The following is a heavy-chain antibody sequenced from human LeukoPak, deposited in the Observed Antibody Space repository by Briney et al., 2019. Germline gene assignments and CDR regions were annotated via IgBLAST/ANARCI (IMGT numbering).Heavy chain of an antibody. J-gene: IGHJ3*02. V-gene: IGHV3-15*07. CDR2: IKSKADGGTT. Sequence: PGGSLRLSCAASGFTFSSYNMNWVRQAPGKGLEWVGRIKSKADGGTTDFPAPVKGRFIISRDDSENTLYLQMYRLKTEDTAVYYCTTGGDRGFSSTWYNGVDAFDIWGQGTMVSVSS. D-gene: IGHD6-13*01. CDR3: TTGGDRGFSSTWYNGVDAFDI. CDR1: GFTFSSYN.